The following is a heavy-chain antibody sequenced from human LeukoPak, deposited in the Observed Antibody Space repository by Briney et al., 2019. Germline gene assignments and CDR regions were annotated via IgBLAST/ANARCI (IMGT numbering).Heavy chain of an antibody. CDR2: INPNSGGT. V-gene: IGHV1-2*02. Sequence: ASVTVSCKASGYTFTGYYMHWVRQAPGQWLEWMGWINPNSGGTNYAQKFQGRVTMTRDTSISTAYMELSRLRSDDTAVYYCARDHSPYYSSSWYPAFDYWGQGTLVTVSS. CDR1: GYTFTGYY. CDR3: ARDHSPYYSSSWYPAFDY. J-gene: IGHJ4*02. D-gene: IGHD6-13*01.